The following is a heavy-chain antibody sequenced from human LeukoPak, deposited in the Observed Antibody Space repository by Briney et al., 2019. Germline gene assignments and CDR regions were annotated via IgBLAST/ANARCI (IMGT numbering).Heavy chain of an antibody. V-gene: IGHV3-33*01. CDR3: ARDGYGYFDY. CDR1: GFTFSTYG. CDR2: IRNDESNK. J-gene: IGHJ4*02. Sequence: GGSLRLSCAASGFTFSTYGMHWVRQAPGKGLECLAVIRNDESNKYYADSVNGRYTTSRDNSKNTLYLQMNSLRAEDSAVYYCARDGYGYFDYWGQGTLVTVSS. D-gene: IGHD5-18*01.